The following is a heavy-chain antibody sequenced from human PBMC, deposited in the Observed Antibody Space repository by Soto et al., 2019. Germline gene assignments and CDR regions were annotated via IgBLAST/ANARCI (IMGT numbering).Heavy chain of an antibody. J-gene: IGHJ2*01. Sequence: QVQLQESGPGLVKPSETLSLTCTVSGGSISSYYWSWIRQPPGKGLEWIGYIYYSGSTNYNPSLKSRVTISVDTSKNQFSLKLSSVTAADTAVYYCARWALVDGYWVDFDLWGRGTLVTVSS. V-gene: IGHV4-59*01. CDR1: GGSISSYY. CDR3: ARWALVDGYWVDFDL. D-gene: IGHD5-12*01. CDR2: IYYSGST.